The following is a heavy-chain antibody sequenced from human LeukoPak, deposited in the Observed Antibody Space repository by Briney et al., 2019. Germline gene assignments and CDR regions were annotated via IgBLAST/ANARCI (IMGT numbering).Heavy chain of an antibody. CDR3: ARQYSDILTGYHRGELYWYFDL. CDR1: GGSSSGYY. D-gene: IGHD3-9*01. V-gene: IGHV4-34*01. J-gene: IGHJ2*01. CDR2: INHSGST. Sequence: PSETLSLTCAVYGGSSSGYYWSWIRQPPGKGLEWIGAINHSGSTNYNPSLKSRVTISVDTSKNQFSLKVTPVTAADTAVYYCARQYSDILTGYHRGELYWYFDLWGRGTLVTVSS.